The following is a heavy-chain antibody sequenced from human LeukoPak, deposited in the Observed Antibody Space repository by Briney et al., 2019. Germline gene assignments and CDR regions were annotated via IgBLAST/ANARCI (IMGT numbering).Heavy chain of an antibody. V-gene: IGHV4-34*01. CDR1: GFTFSDSW. Sequence: GSLRLSCGASGFTFSDSWMSWVRQPPGKGLEWIGEINHSGSTNYNPSLKSRVTISVDTSKNQFSLKLSSVTAADTAVYYCARRSPYYYGSGNHRWGLDYWGQGTLVTVSS. CDR2: INHSGST. D-gene: IGHD3-10*01. CDR3: ARRSPYYYGSGNHRWGLDY. J-gene: IGHJ4*02.